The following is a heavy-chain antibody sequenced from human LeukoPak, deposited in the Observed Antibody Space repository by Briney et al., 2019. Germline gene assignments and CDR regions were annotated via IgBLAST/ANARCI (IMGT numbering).Heavy chain of an antibody. CDR1: GGSISSGSYY. D-gene: IGHD3-10*01. CDR2: IYTSGST. Sequence: SETLSLTCTVSGGSISSGSYYWSWIRQPAGKGLEWIGRIYTSGSTNYNPSIKSRVTISVDTSKTQFSLKLSSVTAADTAVYYCARAQYDYGSGSYYYYYYMDVWGKGTTVTVSS. J-gene: IGHJ6*03. V-gene: IGHV4-61*02. CDR3: ARAQYDYGSGSYYYYYYMDV.